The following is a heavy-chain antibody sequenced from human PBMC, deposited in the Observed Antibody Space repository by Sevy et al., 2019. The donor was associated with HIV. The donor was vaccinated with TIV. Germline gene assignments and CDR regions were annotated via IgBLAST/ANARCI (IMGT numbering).Heavy chain of an antibody. Sequence: GGSLRLSCAATGFTFSNYAMHWVRQAPGKGMEWVAIIWSDGAYQYHGDSVKGRFTISRDKSKNTLYLQMNKVRVEDTAVYYCARGGYYYDNAAYYALDSWGQGTLVTVSS. D-gene: IGHD3-22*01. CDR1: GFTFSNYA. CDR2: IWSDGAYQ. CDR3: ARGGYYYDNAAYYALDS. J-gene: IGHJ4*02. V-gene: IGHV3-30*02.